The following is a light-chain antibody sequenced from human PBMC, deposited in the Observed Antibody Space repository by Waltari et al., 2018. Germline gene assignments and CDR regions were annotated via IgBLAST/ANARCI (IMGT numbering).Light chain of an antibody. Sequence: QSVLTQPPSVSGAPGQRVPISCTGSSSNIGAGYDVHWYQQVPGTAPKLLIYGNTNRPSGVPDRFSGSKSGTSASLAITGLQAEDEADYYCQSYDSSLSGWVFGRGTKLTVL. J-gene: IGLJ3*02. V-gene: IGLV1-40*01. CDR3: QSYDSSLSGWV. CDR2: GNT. CDR1: SSNIGAGYD.